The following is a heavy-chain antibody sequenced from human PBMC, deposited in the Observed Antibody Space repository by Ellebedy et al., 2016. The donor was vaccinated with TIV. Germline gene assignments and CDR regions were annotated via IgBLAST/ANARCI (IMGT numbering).Heavy chain of an antibody. CDR1: GSSISSRGYY. CDR2: ISNSGTT. CDR3: AGLALSYDFWSA. Sequence: MPSETLSLTCTVFGSSISSRGYYWSWIRQHPGKGLEWIGHISNSGTTHYSPSLESRVSISLDTSKNQFSLKLTSVTAADTAVYYCAGLALSYDFWSAWGRGALVTVSS. V-gene: IGHV4-31*03. D-gene: IGHD3-3*01. J-gene: IGHJ4*02.